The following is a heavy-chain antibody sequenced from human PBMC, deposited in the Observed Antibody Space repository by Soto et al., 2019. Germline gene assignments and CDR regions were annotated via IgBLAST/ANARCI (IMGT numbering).Heavy chain of an antibody. J-gene: IGHJ5*02. Sequence: EVQLVESGGGLVLPGVSLILSCTASGLTFTNFCMHWVRQVPGKGLVWVSQTDDDGSRATYADSVKGRFTVSRDNAKNTVYLKINSLRGEDTAVYYCERDHRCCGAYCNAPPWGQGTLVTVSS. CDR1: GLTFTNFC. CDR2: TDDDGSRA. CDR3: ERDHRCCGAYCNAPP. D-gene: IGHD2-21*02. V-gene: IGHV3-74*01.